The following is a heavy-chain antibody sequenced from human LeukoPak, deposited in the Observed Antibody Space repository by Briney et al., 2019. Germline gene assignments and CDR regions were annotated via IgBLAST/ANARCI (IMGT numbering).Heavy chain of an antibody. V-gene: IGHV3-48*01. J-gene: IGHJ4*02. CDR1: GFTFSSYS. CDR3: ARDYASYYYGSRSFDY. CDR2: ISSSSSTI. D-gene: IGHD3-10*01. Sequence: GGSLRLSCAASGFTFSSYSMNWVRQAPGKGLEWVPYISSSSSTIYYADSVKGRFTISRDNAKNSLYLQMNSLRAEDTAVYYCARDYASYYYGSRSFDYWGQGTLVTVSS.